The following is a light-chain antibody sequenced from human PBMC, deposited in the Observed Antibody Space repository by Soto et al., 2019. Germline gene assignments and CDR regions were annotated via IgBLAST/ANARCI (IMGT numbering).Light chain of an antibody. Sequence: DIQMTQFPSTLSASVGDRVTITCRASQSIHTWLAWCQQKPGKAPSLLIYKTSTLERGVPSRFSGGGSGTEFTLTISSLQPADFATYYCQQYDSYPPTFGGGTKVDVK. V-gene: IGKV1-5*03. CDR2: KTS. CDR3: QQYDSYPPT. CDR1: QSIHTW. J-gene: IGKJ4*01.